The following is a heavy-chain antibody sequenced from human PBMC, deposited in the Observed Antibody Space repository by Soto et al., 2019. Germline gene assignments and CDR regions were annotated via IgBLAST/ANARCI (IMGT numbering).Heavy chain of an antibody. Sequence: GGSLRLSCAASGFTFSSYGMHWVRQAPGKGLEWVAVISYDGSNKFYADSVKGRFTVSRDNSKNTLFLQMNSLRAEDTAVYYCAKDIGVEVAATISGFDYWGQGTLVTVPS. CDR2: ISYDGSNK. CDR1: GFTFSSYG. J-gene: IGHJ4*02. D-gene: IGHD2-15*01. CDR3: AKDIGVEVAATISGFDY. V-gene: IGHV3-30*18.